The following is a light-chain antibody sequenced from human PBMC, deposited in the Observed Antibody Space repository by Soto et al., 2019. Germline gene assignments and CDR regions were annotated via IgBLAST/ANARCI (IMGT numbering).Light chain of an antibody. CDR1: SSDVGRYNY. Sequence: QSALTQPPSASGSPGQSVTISCTGTSSDVGRYNYVSWYQQEPGKAPKLIIYEVTKRPSGVPDRFSGSKSGNTASLTVSGLQAEDEADYYCSSYTGSNNLVIFGGGTKLTV. CDR3: SSYTGSNNLVI. J-gene: IGLJ2*01. V-gene: IGLV2-8*01. CDR2: EVT.